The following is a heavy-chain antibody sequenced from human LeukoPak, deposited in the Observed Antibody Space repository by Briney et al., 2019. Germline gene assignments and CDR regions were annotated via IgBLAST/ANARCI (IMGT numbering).Heavy chain of an antibody. CDR3: ARIRLIIAAAGTEWFDP. D-gene: IGHD6-13*01. CDR2: IYYSGST. CDR1: GGSISSSSYY. Sequence: PSETLSLTCTVSGGSISSSSYYWGWIRQPPGKGLEGIGSIYYSGSTYYNPSLKSRVTISVDTSKNQFSLKLSSVTAADTAVYYCARIRLIIAAAGTEWFDPWGQGTLVTVSS. J-gene: IGHJ5*02. V-gene: IGHV4-39*07.